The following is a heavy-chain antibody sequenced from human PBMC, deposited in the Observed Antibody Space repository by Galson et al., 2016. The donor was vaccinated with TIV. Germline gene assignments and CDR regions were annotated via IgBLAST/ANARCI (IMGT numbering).Heavy chain of an antibody. J-gene: IGHJ6*02. CDR2: IYESGTT. CDR1: GYSIKSGYF. Sequence: TLSLTCTVSGYSIKSGYFWGWIRQPPGKGLQWLGSIYESGTTYSHPSLKSRLTMSVDTSKNQFSLKLSSVTAADTAVYYCMREGSTVTMHHYFGMDVWGQGTTVVVSS. D-gene: IGHD4-11*01. V-gene: IGHV4-38-2*02. CDR3: MREGSTVTMHHYFGMDV.